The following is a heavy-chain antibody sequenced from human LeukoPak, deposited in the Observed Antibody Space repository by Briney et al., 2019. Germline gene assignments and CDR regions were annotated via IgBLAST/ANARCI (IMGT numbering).Heavy chain of an antibody. CDR3: ARDYYGSGSRDYFDY. CDR1: GGSISSYY. V-gene: IGHV4-59*01. Sequence: PSETLSLTCTVSGGSISSYYWSWIRQPPGKGLEWIGYIYYSGSTNYNPSLKSRVTISVDTSKNQSSLELSSVTAADTAVYYCARDYYGSGSRDYFDYWGQGTLVTVSS. CDR2: IYYSGST. J-gene: IGHJ4*02. D-gene: IGHD3-10*01.